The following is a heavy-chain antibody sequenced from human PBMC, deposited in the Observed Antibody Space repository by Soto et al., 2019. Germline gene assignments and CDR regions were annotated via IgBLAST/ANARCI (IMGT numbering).Heavy chain of an antibody. CDR1: GGSISSSSYY. CDR2: IYYSGST. J-gene: IGHJ4*02. Sequence: QLQLQESGPGLVKPSETLSLTCTVSGGSISSSSYYWGWIRQPPGKGLEWIGSIYYSGSTYYNPSLKSRVTISVDRAKSEFSLKLSSVTAADTPVYCCARRSYFDYWGQGTLVTVSS. V-gene: IGHV4-39*01. CDR3: ARRSYFDY.